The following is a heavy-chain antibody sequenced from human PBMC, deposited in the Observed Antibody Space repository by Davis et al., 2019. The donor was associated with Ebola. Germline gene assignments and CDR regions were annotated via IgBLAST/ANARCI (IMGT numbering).Heavy chain of an antibody. D-gene: IGHD2-2*01. CDR3: ARVELGYCSSTSCLTGGYYYYYYMDV. J-gene: IGHJ6*03. V-gene: IGHV4-31*03. CDR2: IYYSGST. Sequence: PSETLSLTCTVSGGSISSGGYYWSWIRQHPGKGLEWIGYIYYSGSTYYNPSLKSRVTISVDTSKNQFSLKLSSVTAADTAVYYCARVELGYCSSTSCLTGGYYYYYYMDVWGKGTTVTVSS. CDR1: GGSISSGGYY.